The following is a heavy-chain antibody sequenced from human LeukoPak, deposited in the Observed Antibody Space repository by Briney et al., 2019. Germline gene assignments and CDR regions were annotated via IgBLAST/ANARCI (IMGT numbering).Heavy chain of an antibody. Sequence: ASVKVSCKASGYTFTRYDINWVRQATGQGLEWMGWMNPNSGNTGYAQKFQGRVTMTRNTSISTAYMELNSLRAEDTAVYYCARGIAARRYAFDIWGQGTMVTVSS. CDR3: ARGIAARRYAFDI. V-gene: IGHV1-8*01. D-gene: IGHD6-6*01. CDR2: MNPNSGNT. J-gene: IGHJ3*02. CDR1: GYTFTRYD.